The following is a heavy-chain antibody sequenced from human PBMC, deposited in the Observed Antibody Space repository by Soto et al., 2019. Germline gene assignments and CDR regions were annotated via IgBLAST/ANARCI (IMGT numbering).Heavy chain of an antibody. J-gene: IGHJ5*02. Sequence: QVQLVQSGAEVKKPGSSVKVSCKAYGDTFSSHGISWVRQAPGQGLAYMGVIIPKFGTTNYAQKLRGRVTITADESTSTAYMAVSSLRYEDTAVYDCARASGRGWYNWFDPWGQGTLVTVSS. CDR1: GDTFSSHG. CDR3: ARASGRGWYNWFDP. V-gene: IGHV1-69*01. D-gene: IGHD6-19*01. CDR2: IIPKFGTT.